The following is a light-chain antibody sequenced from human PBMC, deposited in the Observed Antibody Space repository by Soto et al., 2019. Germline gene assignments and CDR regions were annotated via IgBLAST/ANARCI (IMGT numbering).Light chain of an antibody. CDR1: QSVSSN. CDR2: GAS. J-gene: IGKJ4*01. CDR3: QQHDRSPLT. V-gene: IGKV3-20*01. Sequence: EIVMTQPPATLSVSPGERATLSCRASQSVSSNLAWYQQKPGQAPRLLISGASSRATGIPERFSGSGSGTDFTLTISRLEPEDFAVYYCQQHDRSPLTFGGGTKVDIK.